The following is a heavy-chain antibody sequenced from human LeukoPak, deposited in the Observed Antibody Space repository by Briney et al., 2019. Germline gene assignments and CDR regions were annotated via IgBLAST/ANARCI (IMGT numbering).Heavy chain of an antibody. D-gene: IGHD6-6*01. CDR3: AKARGSSVAWNAYDI. J-gene: IGHJ3*02. CDR2: ISWNSGSI. V-gene: IGHV3-9*03. Sequence: PGRSLRLSCAASGFSFDDYAMHWVRQAPGKGLEWVSGISWNSGSIGYADSVKGRFTISRDNAKNSLYLQMNSLRAEDMALYYCAKARGSSVAWNAYDIWGQGTMVTVSP. CDR1: GFSFDDYA.